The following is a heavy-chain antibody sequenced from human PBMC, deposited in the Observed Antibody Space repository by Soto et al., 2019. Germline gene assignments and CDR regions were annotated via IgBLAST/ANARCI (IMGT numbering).Heavy chain of an antibody. D-gene: IGHD1-1*01. J-gene: IGHJ2*01. Sequence: GKGLEGVSAISGSGGSTYYADPVKGRFTISRDNSKNTMYLQMNSLRAEDTVFFFQAEDGIQDSVPVSAFLLNRSSDL. CDR2: ISGSGGST. V-gene: IGHV3-23*01. CDR3: AEDGIQDSVPVSAFLLNRSSDL.